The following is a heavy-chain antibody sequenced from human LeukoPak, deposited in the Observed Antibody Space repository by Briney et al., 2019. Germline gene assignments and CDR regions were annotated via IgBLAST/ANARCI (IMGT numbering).Heavy chain of an antibody. CDR2: ISYDGSNK. V-gene: IGHV3-30*04. D-gene: IGHD6-19*01. Sequence: GGSLRLSCAASGFTFSSYAMHWVRQAPGKGLEWVAVISYDGSNKYYADSVKGRFTISRDNSKNTLYLQMNSLRAEDTAVYYCARLGRYIAVAGRDASDIWGQGTMVTVSS. J-gene: IGHJ3*02. CDR1: GFTFSSYA. CDR3: ARLGRYIAVAGRDASDI.